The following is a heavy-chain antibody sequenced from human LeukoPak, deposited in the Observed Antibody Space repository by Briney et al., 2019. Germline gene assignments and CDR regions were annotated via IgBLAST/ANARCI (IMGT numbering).Heavy chain of an antibody. CDR3: ARGAAGTGAADY. D-gene: IGHD6-13*01. CDR2: IYYSGST. Sequence: SETLSLTCTVSGGSISSYYWSWIRQPRGKGLEWIGYIYYSGSTKYNPSLKSRLTISVDSSKNQFSLRLSSVTAADTAVYFCARGAAGTGAADYWGQGTLVTVSS. J-gene: IGHJ4*02. CDR1: GGSISSYY. V-gene: IGHV4-59*01.